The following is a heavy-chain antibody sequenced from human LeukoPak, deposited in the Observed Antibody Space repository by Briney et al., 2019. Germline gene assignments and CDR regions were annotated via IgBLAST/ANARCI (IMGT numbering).Heavy chain of an antibody. CDR3: ARDQLRYYGSDTYYSDMDF. CDR2: ISAY. D-gene: IGHD3-10*01. J-gene: IGHJ6*02. CDR1: GYTFTSYA. V-gene: IGHV1-18*01. Sequence: ASVKVSCKASGYTFTSYAVAWARQAPGQGLEWMGWISAYAQKFRGRVTMTTDTSTNTGYMELRSLRSDDTAVYFCARDQLRYYGSDTYYSDMDFWGQGTTVTVSS.